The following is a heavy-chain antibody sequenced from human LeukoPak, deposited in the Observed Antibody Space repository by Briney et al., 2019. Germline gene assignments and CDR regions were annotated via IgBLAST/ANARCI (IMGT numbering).Heavy chain of an antibody. D-gene: IGHD6-19*01. Sequence: SETLSLTCTVSGGSISGGGYYRSWIRQHPGKGLEWIGYIYYSGSTYYNPSLKSRVTISVDTSKNQFSLKLSSVTAADTAVYYCARIAVAGTGLVYWGQGTLVTVSS. CDR1: GGSISGGGYY. CDR3: ARIAVAGTGLVY. CDR2: IYYSGST. J-gene: IGHJ4*02. V-gene: IGHV4-31*03.